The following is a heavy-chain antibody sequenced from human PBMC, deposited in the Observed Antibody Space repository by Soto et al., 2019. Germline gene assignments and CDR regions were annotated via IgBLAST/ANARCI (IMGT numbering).Heavy chain of an antibody. Sequence: SETLSLTCTVSGGSISSYYWSWIRQPPGKGLEWIGYIYYSGSTNYNPSLKSRVTISVDTSKNQFSLKLSSVTAADTAVYYCAREYITMFRYNGFDPWGQETLVTVPS. D-gene: IGHD3-10*01. CDR1: GGSISSYY. CDR3: AREYITMFRYNGFDP. V-gene: IGHV4-59*01. J-gene: IGHJ5*02. CDR2: IYYSGST.